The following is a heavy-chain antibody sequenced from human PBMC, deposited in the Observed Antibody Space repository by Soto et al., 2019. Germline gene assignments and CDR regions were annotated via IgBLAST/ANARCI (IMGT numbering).Heavy chain of an antibody. V-gene: IGHV3-23*01. CDR2: ISGSGDST. Sequence: EVQLLESGGGLVQPGGSLRLSCAASGFSFSSYAMNWVRQAPGKGLEWVSVISGSGDSTYYADSVKGRFTISRDNCKNTLYLQMISLRAEDTAVYYCARRSSGWYFDYWGQGTLVIVSS. J-gene: IGHJ4*02. CDR1: GFSFSSYA. D-gene: IGHD6-19*01. CDR3: ARRSSGWYFDY.